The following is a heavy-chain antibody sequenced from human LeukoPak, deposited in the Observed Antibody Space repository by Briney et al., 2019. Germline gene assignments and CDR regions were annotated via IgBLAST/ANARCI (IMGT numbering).Heavy chain of an antibody. D-gene: IGHD6-19*01. CDR3: ASSPSGWFWNY. J-gene: IGHJ4*02. V-gene: IGHV4-4*07. Sequence: SETLSLTCTVSGGSISSYYWSWIQQPAGKELEWIRRIYTSGSTNYNPSLKSRVTMSVDTSKNQFSLKLSSVTAADTAVYYCASSPSGWFWNYWGQGTLVTVSS. CDR1: GGSISSYY. CDR2: IYTSGST.